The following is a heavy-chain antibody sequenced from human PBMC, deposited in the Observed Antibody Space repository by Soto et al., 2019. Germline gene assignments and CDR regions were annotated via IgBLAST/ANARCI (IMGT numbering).Heavy chain of an antibody. CDR1: GGTFSSYA. V-gene: IGHV1-69*01. CDR3: ARALDYGGNHNDAFYI. Sequence: QVQLVQSGAEVKKPGSSVKVSCKASGGTFSSYAISWVRQAPGQGLEWMGGIIPIFGTANYAQKFQGRVTITAYESTSTAYMELSSLRSEDTAVYYCARALDYGGNHNDAFYIWGQGTMVTVSS. D-gene: IGHD4-17*01. J-gene: IGHJ3*02. CDR2: IIPIFGTA.